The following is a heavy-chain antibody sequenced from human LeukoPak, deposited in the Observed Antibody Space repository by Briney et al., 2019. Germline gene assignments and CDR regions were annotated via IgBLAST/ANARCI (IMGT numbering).Heavy chain of an antibody. Sequence: PSETLSLTCAVYGGSFSGYYWSWIRQHPGKGLEWIGYIHHSGSSYYNPSLKSRVIISVDTSKNQFSLKLNSVTAADTAVYYCANYGSGSYRFDPWGQGTLVTVSS. J-gene: IGHJ5*02. D-gene: IGHD3-10*01. V-gene: IGHV4-34*09. CDR2: IHHSGSS. CDR3: ANYGSGSYRFDP. CDR1: GGSFSGYY.